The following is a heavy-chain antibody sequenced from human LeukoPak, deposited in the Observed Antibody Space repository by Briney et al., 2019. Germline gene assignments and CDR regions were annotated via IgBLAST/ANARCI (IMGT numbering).Heavy chain of an antibody. J-gene: IGHJ6*03. CDR1: RFSFSNYA. Sequence: PGGSLRLSCAASRFSFSNYAMHWVRQDSGRGLEWLAVISHDGINTYYADSVKGRFTISRDNSKNTLYLQLNSLRAEDTAVYYCARDSARLTMVRGGIIAPGKYMDVWGKGTTVTVSS. CDR2: ISHDGINT. CDR3: ARDSARLTMVRGGIIAPGKYMDV. D-gene: IGHD3-10*01. V-gene: IGHV3-30*03.